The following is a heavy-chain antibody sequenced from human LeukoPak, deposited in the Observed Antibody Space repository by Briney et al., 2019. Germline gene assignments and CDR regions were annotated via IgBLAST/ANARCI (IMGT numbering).Heavy chain of an antibody. CDR1: GFTFSSYS. D-gene: IGHD3-10*01. CDR2: ISGGTHYI. J-gene: IGHJ4*02. V-gene: IGHV3-21*01. Sequence: GGSLRLSCAASGFTFSSYSMNWVRQAPGKGLEWVSSISGGTHYIYYADSVKGRFTISRDNAQNSLYLQMNTLRPEDAAVHYCARDLGRFGEDSTNDYWGQGTLVTVSS. CDR3: ARDLGRFGEDSTNDY.